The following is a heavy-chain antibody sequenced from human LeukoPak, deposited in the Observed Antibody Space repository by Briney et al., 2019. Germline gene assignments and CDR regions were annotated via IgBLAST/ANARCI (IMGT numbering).Heavy chain of an antibody. V-gene: IGHV3-53*01. CDR3: AKVIGGYYYDSSGYAQDV. CDR2: IYSGGST. D-gene: IGHD3-22*01. J-gene: IGHJ6*02. Sequence: GGSLRLSCAASGFTVSSNYMSWVRQAPGKGLEWVSVIYSGGSTYYADSVKGRFTISRDNSKNTLYLQMNSLRAEDTAVYYCAKVIGGYYYDSSGYAQDVWGQGTTVTVSS. CDR1: GFTVSSNY.